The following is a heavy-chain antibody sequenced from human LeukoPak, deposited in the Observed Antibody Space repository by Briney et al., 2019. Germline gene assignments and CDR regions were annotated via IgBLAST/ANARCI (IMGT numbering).Heavy chain of an antibody. CDR1: GGTFSSYA. D-gene: IGHD3-22*01. V-gene: IGHV1-69*05. CDR3: ARVTYYYDSSGYPQTYYFDY. Sequence: GASVKVSCKASGGTFSSYAISWVRQAPGQGLEWMGRIIPIFGTANYAQKFQGRVTITTDESTGTAYMEPSSLRSEDTAVYYCARVTYYYDSSGYPQTYYFDYWGQGTLVTVSS. CDR2: IIPIFGTA. J-gene: IGHJ4*02.